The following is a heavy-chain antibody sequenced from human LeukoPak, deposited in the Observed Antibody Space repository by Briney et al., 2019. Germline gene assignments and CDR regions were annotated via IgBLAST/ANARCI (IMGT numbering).Heavy chain of an antibody. CDR1: GFTFDDYA. Sequence: GRFLRLSCAASGFTFDDYAMHWVRQAPGKGLEWVSGISWNSGSIGYADSVKGRFTISRDNAKNSLYLQMSSLRVEDTAFYYCAKDNRRHYTSGPNPDSLHWGQGALVTVSS. CDR3: AKDNRRHYTSGPNPDSLH. J-gene: IGHJ4*02. V-gene: IGHV3-9*01. CDR2: ISWNSGSI. D-gene: IGHD6-19*01.